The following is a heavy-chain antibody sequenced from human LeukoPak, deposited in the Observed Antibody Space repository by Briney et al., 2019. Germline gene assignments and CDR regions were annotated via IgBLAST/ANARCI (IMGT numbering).Heavy chain of an antibody. CDR1: GFTFSSYV. CDR2: ISSSGST. Sequence: PGGSLRLSCAASGFTFSSYVMHWVRQAPGKGLEWVSVISSSGSTYYADSVKGRFTISRDNSKNTLYLQMNSLRAEDTAVYYCARGGDSSGSIRSAFDIWGQGTMVTVSS. D-gene: IGHD3-22*01. V-gene: IGHV3-53*01. J-gene: IGHJ3*02. CDR3: ARGGDSSGSIRSAFDI.